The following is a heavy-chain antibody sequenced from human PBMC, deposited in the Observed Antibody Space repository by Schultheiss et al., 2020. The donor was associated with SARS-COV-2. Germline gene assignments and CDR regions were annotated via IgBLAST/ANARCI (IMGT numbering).Heavy chain of an antibody. D-gene: IGHD1-26*01. CDR2: IDPADSYT. V-gene: IGHV5-10-1*01. CDR1: GFSFPAYW. J-gene: IGHJ4*02. Sequence: GGSLRLPCQGSGFSFPAYWISWVRQTPGKGLEWLGRIDPADSYTYYSPSFEGHVTISADRSSATVYLQWSSLKASDTAIYYCARHGGAGNYFDYWGQGTLVTVSS. CDR3: ARHGGAGNYFDY.